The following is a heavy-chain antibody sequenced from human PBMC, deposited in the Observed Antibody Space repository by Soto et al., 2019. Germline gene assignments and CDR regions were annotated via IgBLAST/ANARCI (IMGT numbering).Heavy chain of an antibody. J-gene: IGHJ5*02. D-gene: IGHD3-3*01. V-gene: IGHV3-21*01. CDR3: ARALFYDFWSGYAGNNWFDP. CDR2: ISSSSSYI. Sequence: LRLSCAASGFTFSSYSMNWVRQAPGKGLEWVSSISSSSSYIYYADSVKGRFTISRDNAKNSLYLQMNSLRAEDTAVYYCARALFYDFWSGYAGNNWFDPWGQGTLVTVSS. CDR1: GFTFSSYS.